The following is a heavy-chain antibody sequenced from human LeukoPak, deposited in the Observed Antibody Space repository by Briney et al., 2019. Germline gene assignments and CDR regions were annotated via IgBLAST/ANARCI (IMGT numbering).Heavy chain of an antibody. Sequence: ASETLSLTCTVSGGSISSYYWSWIRQPAGKGLEWIGRIYTSGSTNYNPSLKSRVTISVDRSKNQFSLKLSSVTAADTAVYYCARGGRDIVVVPAQNWGQGTLVTVSS. J-gene: IGHJ4*02. CDR2: IYTSGST. CDR3: ARGGRDIVVVPAQN. CDR1: GGSISSYY. V-gene: IGHV4-4*07. D-gene: IGHD2-2*01.